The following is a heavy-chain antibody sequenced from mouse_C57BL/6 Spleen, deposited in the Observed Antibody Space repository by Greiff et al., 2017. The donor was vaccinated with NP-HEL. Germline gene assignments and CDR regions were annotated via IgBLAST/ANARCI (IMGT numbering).Heavy chain of an antibody. Sequence: QVQLQQPGAELVMPGASVKLSCKASGYTFTSYWMHWVKQRPGQGLEWIGEIDPSDSYTNYNQKFKGNSTLTVDKSSSTAHMQLSSLTSEESAVYYCARLPPITTVVARGAMDYWGQGTSVTVAS. CDR3: ARLPPITTVVARGAMDY. J-gene: IGHJ4*01. CDR2: IDPSDSYT. D-gene: IGHD1-1*01. V-gene: IGHV1-69*01. CDR1: GYTFTSYW.